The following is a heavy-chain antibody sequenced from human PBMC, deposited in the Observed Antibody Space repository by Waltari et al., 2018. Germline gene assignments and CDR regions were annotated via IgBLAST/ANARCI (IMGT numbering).Heavy chain of an antibody. J-gene: IGHJ6*02. Sequence: QVQLVQSGAEVKKPGASVKVSCKASGFTFSSYGMHWVRQAPGKGLEWVAVIWYDGSNKYYADSVKGRFTISRDNSKNTLYLQMNSLRAEDTAVYYCAKGNSSGWPYTFYYYYYGMDVWGQGTTVTVSS. CDR3: AKGNSSGWPYTFYYYYYGMDV. CDR1: GFTFSSYG. CDR2: IWYDGSNK. D-gene: IGHD6-19*01. V-gene: IGHV3-30*02.